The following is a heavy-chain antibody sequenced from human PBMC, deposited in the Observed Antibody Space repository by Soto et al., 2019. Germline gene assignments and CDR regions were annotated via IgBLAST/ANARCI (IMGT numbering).Heavy chain of an antibody. CDR3: ASIRPYYDILTGYYGDWFDP. CDR2: INHSGST. J-gene: IGHJ5*02. D-gene: IGHD3-9*01. V-gene: IGHV4-34*01. CDR1: GGSFSGYY. Sequence: PSETLSLTCAVYGGSFSGYYWSWIRQPPGKGLEWIGEINHSGSTNYNPSLKSRATISVDTSKNQFSLKLSSVTAADTAVYYCASIRPYYDILTGYYGDWFDPWGQGTLVTVSS.